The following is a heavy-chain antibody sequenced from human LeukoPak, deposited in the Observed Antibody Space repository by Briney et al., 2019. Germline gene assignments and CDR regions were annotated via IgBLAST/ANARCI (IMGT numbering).Heavy chain of an antibody. J-gene: IGHJ3*02. V-gene: IGHV4-39*07. D-gene: IGHD3-10*01. Sequence: SETLSLTCTVSGGSISSSSYYWGWIRQPPGKGLEWIGSIYYSGSTYYNPSLKSRVTISVDTSKNQFSLKLSSVTAADTAVYYCAREPDPRRGFGELFAGTDAFDIWGQGTMVTVSS. CDR2: IYYSGST. CDR3: AREPDPRRGFGELFAGTDAFDI. CDR1: GGSISSSSYY.